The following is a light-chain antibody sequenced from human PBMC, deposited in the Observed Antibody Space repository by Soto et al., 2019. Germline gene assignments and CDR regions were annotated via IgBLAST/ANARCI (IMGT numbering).Light chain of an antibody. V-gene: IGKV3-11*01. CDR3: QQRSSWPLS. CDR2: DAS. Sequence: IVLTQYPATLSLSHGERATLSCRASQSVSSYLAWYQQKPGQAPRLLIYDASNRATGIPVRFSGSGSGTDFTLTISSLEPEDFAVYYCQQRSSWPLSFGGGIKVDI. CDR1: QSVSSY. J-gene: IGKJ4*01.